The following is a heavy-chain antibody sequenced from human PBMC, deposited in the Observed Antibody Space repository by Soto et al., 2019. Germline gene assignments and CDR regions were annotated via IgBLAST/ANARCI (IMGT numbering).Heavy chain of an antibody. V-gene: IGHV3-53*01. CDR2: IYSGGST. D-gene: IGHD3-10*01. CDR3: ARAYGPLYFDY. J-gene: IGHJ4*02. CDR1: GFTVSSNY. Sequence: PGGSLRLSCAASGFTVSSNYMSWVRQAPGKGLEWVSVIYSGGSTYYADSVKGRFTISRDNSKNTLYLQMNSLRAEDTAVYYCARAYGPLYFDYWGQGTLVTVSS.